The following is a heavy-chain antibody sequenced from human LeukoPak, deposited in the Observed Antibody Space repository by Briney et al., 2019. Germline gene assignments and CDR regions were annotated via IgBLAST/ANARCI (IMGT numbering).Heavy chain of an antibody. CDR3: ARDRYSSSSLDY. Sequence: PSETLSLTCTVSGGSISSYYWSWIRQPPGKGLEWIGYIYYRGSTNYNPSLKSRVTISVDTSKNQFSLKLSSVTAADTAVYYCARDRYSSSSLDYWGQGTLVTVSS. V-gene: IGHV4-59*01. J-gene: IGHJ4*02. CDR2: IYYRGST. CDR1: GGSISSYY. D-gene: IGHD6-13*01.